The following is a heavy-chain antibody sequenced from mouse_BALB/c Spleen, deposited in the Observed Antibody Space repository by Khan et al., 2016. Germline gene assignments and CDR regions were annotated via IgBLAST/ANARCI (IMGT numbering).Heavy chain of an antibody. CDR2: IDPANGNT. CDR1: GFNIKDTY. V-gene: IGHV14-3*02. CDR3: ARSPIYYYGPWFAY. J-gene: IGHJ3*01. Sequence: VQLKQSGAELVKPGASVKLSCTASGFNIKDTYMHWVKQRPEQGLEWIGRIDPANGNTKYDPKFQGKATITADTSSNTAYLQLSSLTSEDTAVYYCARSPIYYYGPWFAYWGQGTLVTVSA. D-gene: IGHD1-1*01.